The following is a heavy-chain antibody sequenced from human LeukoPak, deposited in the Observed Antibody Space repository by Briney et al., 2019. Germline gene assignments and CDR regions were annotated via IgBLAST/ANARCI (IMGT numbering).Heavy chain of an antibody. CDR2: IYSGGST. J-gene: IGHJ6*02. Sequence: GGSLRLSCAASGFTFSSYSMNWVRQAPGKGLEWVSVIYSGGSTYYADSVKGRFTISRDNSKNTLYLQMNSLRAEDTAMYYCARPRIAVAGTDYYYGMDVWGQGTTVTVSS. CDR1: GFTFSSYS. D-gene: IGHD6-19*01. V-gene: IGHV3-53*01. CDR3: ARPRIAVAGTDYYYGMDV.